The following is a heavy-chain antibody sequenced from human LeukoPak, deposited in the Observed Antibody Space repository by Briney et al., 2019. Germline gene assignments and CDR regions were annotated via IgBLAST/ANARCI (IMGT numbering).Heavy chain of an antibody. V-gene: IGHV1-18*01. CDR3: ARVVGYCSSTSCPRRMDV. Sequence: GASVKVSCKASGYTFTSYGISWVRQAPGQGLEWMGWISAYNGNTNYAQKLQGRVTMTTDTSTSTAYMELRSRRSDDTAVYYCARVVGYCSSTSCPRRMDVWGKGTTVTISS. CDR2: ISAYNGNT. J-gene: IGHJ6*04. CDR1: GYTFTSYG. D-gene: IGHD2-2*01.